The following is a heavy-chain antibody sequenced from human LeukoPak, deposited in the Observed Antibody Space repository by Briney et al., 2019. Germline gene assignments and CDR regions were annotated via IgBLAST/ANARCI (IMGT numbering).Heavy chain of an antibody. V-gene: IGHV4-30-4*01. CDR2: IYYSGST. Sequence: SQTLSLTCTVSGGSISSGDYYWSWIRQPQGKGLEWIGYIYYSGSTYYNPSLKSRVTISVDTSKNQFSLKLSSVTAADTAVYYCARGLPAHDAFDIWGQGTMVTVSS. CDR3: ARGLPAHDAFDI. CDR1: GGSISSGDYY. J-gene: IGHJ3*02. D-gene: IGHD5-12*01.